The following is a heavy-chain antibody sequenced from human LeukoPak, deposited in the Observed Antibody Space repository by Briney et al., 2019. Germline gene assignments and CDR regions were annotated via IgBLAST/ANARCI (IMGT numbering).Heavy chain of an antibody. CDR3: ARFPGSAEYRHYYYMEV. CDR2: MYYSDST. CDR1: GGSLSNYF. V-gene: IGHV4-59*01. D-gene: IGHD2-15*01. J-gene: IGHJ6*03. Sequence: SETLPLTCTVSGGSLSNYFWTWIRQPPGKGLECVGYMYYSDSTTYNPSLKSRVTVSVDTSKNQFSLKLSSVTAADTAVYYCARFPGSAEYRHYYYMEVWGRGTTVTVSS.